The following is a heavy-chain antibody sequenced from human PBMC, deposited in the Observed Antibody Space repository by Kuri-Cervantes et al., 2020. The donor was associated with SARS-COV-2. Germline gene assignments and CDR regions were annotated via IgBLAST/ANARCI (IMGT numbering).Heavy chain of an antibody. Sequence: SETLSLTCTVSGGSISSISYDWGWILQPPGKGLEWIGSIYYSGSTYYNLSLKIRVTISVDTSKNQFSLKLSSVTAADTAVYYCAREYSGSYYVLGLTEYFQHWGQGTLVTVSS. CDR1: GGSISSISYD. D-gene: IGHD1-26*01. CDR2: IYYSGST. CDR3: AREYSGSYYVLGLTEYFQH. V-gene: IGHV4-39*07. J-gene: IGHJ1*01.